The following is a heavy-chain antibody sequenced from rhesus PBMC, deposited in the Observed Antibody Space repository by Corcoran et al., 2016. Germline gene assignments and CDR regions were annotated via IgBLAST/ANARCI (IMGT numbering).Heavy chain of an antibody. V-gene: IGHV4-106*01. CDR2: IYVSGEGN. D-gene: IGHD2-15*01. J-gene: IGHJ4*01. CDR3: ARDLTAPPEY. CDR1: GGSISDDYY. Sequence: QVQLQESGPGLVKPSETLSLTCAVSGGSISDDYYWSWIRQPPGKGLEWIGYIYVSGEGNNYTPSLNNRVTISLDTSKNQFSLKLSSVTAADTAVYYCARDLTAPPEYWGQGVLVTVSS.